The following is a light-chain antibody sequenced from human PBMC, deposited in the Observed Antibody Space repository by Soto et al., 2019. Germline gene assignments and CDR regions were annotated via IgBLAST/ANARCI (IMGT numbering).Light chain of an antibody. CDR1: QSVSSSY. J-gene: IGKJ1*01. CDR2: GAS. V-gene: IGKV3-20*01. CDR3: QQYSNWPPWT. Sequence: ILLTQAPGTPGCFLGGRTTRSGGGCQSVSSSYLAWYQQKPGQAPRLLIYGASTRATGIPARFSGSGSGTDFTLTISSLESEDFAVYYCQQYSNWPPWTFGQGTKVDIK.